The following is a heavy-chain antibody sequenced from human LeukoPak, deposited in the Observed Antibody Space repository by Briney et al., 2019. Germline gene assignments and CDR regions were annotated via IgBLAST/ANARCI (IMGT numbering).Heavy chain of an antibody. V-gene: IGHV3-23*01. CDR2: ITGTGDNT. J-gene: IGHJ4*02. CDR3: ATHGQIWFGESFDY. D-gene: IGHD3-10*01. CDR1: GFTFLSYA. Sequence: GGSLSLFCAASGFTFLSYAVTWVRRARGKGLEWVSTITGTGDNTFYADSVKGRFTISRDNSKNTLYLQMNSLRAEDTAVYYCATHGQIWFGESFDYWGQGTLVTVSS.